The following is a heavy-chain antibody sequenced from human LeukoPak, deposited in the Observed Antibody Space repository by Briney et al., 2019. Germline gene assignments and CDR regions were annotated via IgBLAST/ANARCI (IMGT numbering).Heavy chain of an antibody. D-gene: IGHD3-22*01. J-gene: IGHJ4*02. CDR3: TRPNYDSSGSTFDY. CDR1: GFTFSGSA. V-gene: IGHV3-73*01. Sequence: PGGSLRLSCAASGFTFSGSAMHWVRQAPGKGLEWVGRIRSKANSYATAYAASVKGRFTISRDDSKNTAYLQMNSLKTEDTAVYYCTRPNYDSSGSTFDYWGQGTLVTVSS. CDR2: IRSKANSYAT.